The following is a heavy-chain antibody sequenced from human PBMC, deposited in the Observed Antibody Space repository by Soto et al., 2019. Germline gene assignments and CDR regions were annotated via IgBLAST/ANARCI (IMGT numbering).Heavy chain of an antibody. Sequence: QVQLQESGPGLVKPSQTLSLTCTVSGGSISSGGYYWSWIRQHPGKGLEWIGYIYYSGSTYYNPSLKSRVTISVDTAKNQFSLKLSSVTAADTAVYYCARGAIVVVPADQGFMRGYYFDYWGQGTLVTVSS. CDR1: GGSISSGGYY. V-gene: IGHV4-31*03. CDR2: IYYSGST. D-gene: IGHD2-2*01. J-gene: IGHJ4*02. CDR3: ARGAIVVVPADQGFMRGYYFDY.